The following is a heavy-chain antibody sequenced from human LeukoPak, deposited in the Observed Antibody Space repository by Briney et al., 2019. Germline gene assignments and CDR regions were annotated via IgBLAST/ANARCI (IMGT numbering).Heavy chain of an antibody. J-gene: IGHJ4*02. V-gene: IGHV5-51*01. Sequence: GEALDISFQGSGYPFTNYWLGWVRPTPGKGLGWVGSIYPCDSDTRYSPSFQGQVTISADKSISTAYLQWSSLKASDTAMYYCALTTYCGGDCYSYWGQGTLVTVAS. D-gene: IGHD2-21*02. CDR3: ALTTYCGGDCYSY. CDR1: GYPFTNYW. CDR2: IYPCDSDT.